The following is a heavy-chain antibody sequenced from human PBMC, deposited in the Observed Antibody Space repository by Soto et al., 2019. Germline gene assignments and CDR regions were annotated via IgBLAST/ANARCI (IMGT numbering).Heavy chain of an antibody. J-gene: IGHJ4*02. CDR1: GFTFSSYA. V-gene: IGHV3-23*01. D-gene: IGHD4-17*01. Sequence: EVQLLESGGGLVQPGGSLRLSCAASGFTFSSYAMSWVRQAPGKGLEWVSAISGSGGSTYYADSVKGRFTISRDNSKNTLYLQMNSLRAEDTAVYYCAEDLYGDYYFDYWGQGTLVTVSS. CDR3: AEDLYGDYYFDY. CDR2: ISGSGGST.